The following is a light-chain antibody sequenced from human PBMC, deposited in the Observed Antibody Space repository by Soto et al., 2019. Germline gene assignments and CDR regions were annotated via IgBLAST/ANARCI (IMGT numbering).Light chain of an antibody. V-gene: IGLV1-44*01. CDR2: TTN. Sequence: QLVLTQPHSASGTPGQRVTISCSGSSSNIGTSSVHWFQQLPGTAPKLLISTTNQRPSGVPERFSGSKSGTSASLAISGLLSEDEADYYCAAWDDSLNGHVFGTGTKVTVL. CDR3: AAWDDSLNGHV. J-gene: IGLJ1*01. CDR1: SSNIGTSS.